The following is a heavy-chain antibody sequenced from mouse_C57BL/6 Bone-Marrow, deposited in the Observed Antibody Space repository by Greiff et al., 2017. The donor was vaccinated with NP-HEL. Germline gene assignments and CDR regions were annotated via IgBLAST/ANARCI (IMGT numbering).Heavy chain of an antibody. D-gene: IGHD2-13*01. V-gene: IGHV1-80*01. CDR3: ARSRRDSAWFAY. CDR1: GYAFSSYW. J-gene: IGHJ3*01. Sequence: QVQLQQSGAELVKPGASVKISCKASGYAFSSYWMNWVKQRPGKGLEWIGQIYPGDGDTNYNGQFKGKATLTADKSSSTAYMQLSSLTSEDSAVYFCARSRRDSAWFAYWGQGTLVTVSA. CDR2: IYPGDGDT.